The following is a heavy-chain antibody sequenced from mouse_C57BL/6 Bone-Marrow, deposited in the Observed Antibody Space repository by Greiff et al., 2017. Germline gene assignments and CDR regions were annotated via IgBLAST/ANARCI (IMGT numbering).Heavy chain of an antibody. V-gene: IGHV1-7*01. CDR2: INPSSGYT. Sequence: QVQLQQSGAELVRPGASVKLSCKASGYTFTSYWMHWVKQRPGQGLAWIGYINPSSGYTKYNQKFKDKATLTADKSSSTAYMQLSSLTYEDSAVYYCARGLRGYFDVWGTGTTVTVSS. CDR1: GYTFTSYW. D-gene: IGHD3-1*01. CDR3: ARGLRGYFDV. J-gene: IGHJ1*03.